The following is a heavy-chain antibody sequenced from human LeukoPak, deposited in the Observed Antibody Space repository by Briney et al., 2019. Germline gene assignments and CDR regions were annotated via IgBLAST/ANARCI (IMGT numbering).Heavy chain of an antibody. D-gene: IGHD1-26*01. J-gene: IGHJ5*02. CDR1: GYTFTSYY. Sequence: ASVKVSCKASGYTFTSYYMHWVRQAPGQGLEWMGWINPNSGDTNYAQKFQVRVTVTRDTSISTAYMELNRLRSDDTAVYYCARDSSGNYYLGWFDPWGQGTLVTVSS. V-gene: IGHV1-2*02. CDR3: ARDSSGNYYLGWFDP. CDR2: INPNSGDT.